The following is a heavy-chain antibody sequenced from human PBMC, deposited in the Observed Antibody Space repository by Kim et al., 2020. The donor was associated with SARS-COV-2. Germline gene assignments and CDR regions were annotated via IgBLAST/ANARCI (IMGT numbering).Heavy chain of an antibody. V-gene: IGHV3-53*01. J-gene: IGHJ4*02. CDR3: ARVLSSEVFDY. D-gene: IGHD3-10*01. CDR2: T. Sequence: TYYADSGRGRFTISRDNSRNTVYLQMNGLRAEDTAVYYCARVLSSEVFDYWGQGSLVTVSS.